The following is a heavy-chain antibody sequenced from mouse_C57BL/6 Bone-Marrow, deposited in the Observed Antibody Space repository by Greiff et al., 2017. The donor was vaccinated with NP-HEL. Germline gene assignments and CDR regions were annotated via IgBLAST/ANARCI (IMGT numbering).Heavy chain of an antibody. CDR3: ARFLYYYGSRGYFDV. D-gene: IGHD1-1*01. V-gene: IGHV1-52*01. CDR2: IDPSDSET. J-gene: IGHJ1*03. Sequence: QVQLQQPGAELVRPGSSVKLSCKASGYTFTSYWMHWVKQRPIQGLEWIGNIDPSDSETHYTQKFKDKATLTVDKSSSTAYMQLSSLTSEDSAVYYCARFLYYYGSRGYFDVWGTGTTVTVSS. CDR1: GYTFTSYW.